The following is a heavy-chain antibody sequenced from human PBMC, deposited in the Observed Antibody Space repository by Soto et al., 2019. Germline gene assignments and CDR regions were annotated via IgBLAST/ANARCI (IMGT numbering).Heavy chain of an antibody. CDR3: ARHELAPISDYGMDV. Sequence: PSETLSLTCTVSGGSISSYYWSWIRQPPGKGLEWIAYIYYSGSTNYNPSLKSRVTISVDTSKNQFSLKLSSVTAADTAVYYCARHELAPISDYGMDVWGQGTTVTVSS. CDR2: IYYSGST. D-gene: IGHD1-7*01. CDR1: GGSISSYY. V-gene: IGHV4-59*08. J-gene: IGHJ6*02.